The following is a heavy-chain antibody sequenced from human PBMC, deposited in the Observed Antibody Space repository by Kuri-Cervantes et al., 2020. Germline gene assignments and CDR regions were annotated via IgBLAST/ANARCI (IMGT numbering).Heavy chain of an antibody. V-gene: IGHV1-69*13. CDR3: ARGDYGCNLGLDYFDY. Sequence: SVKVSCKASGGTFSSYTISWVRQAPGQGLEWMGRIIPIFGTANYAQKFQGRVTITADESTSTAYMELSSLRSEDTAVYYCARGDYGCNLGLDYFDYWGQGTLVTVSS. CDR1: GGTFSSYT. CDR2: IIPIFGTA. D-gene: IGHD4-23*01. J-gene: IGHJ4*02.